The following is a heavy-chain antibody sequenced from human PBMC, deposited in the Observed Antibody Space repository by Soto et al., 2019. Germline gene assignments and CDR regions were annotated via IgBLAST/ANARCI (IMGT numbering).Heavy chain of an antibody. D-gene: IGHD6-13*01. Sequence: GGSLRLSCAASGFTFSSYWMSWVRQAPGKGLEWVANIKQDGSEKYYVDSVKGRFTISRDNAKNSLYLQMNSLRAEDTAVYYYASKIKQQLIYYYYGMDVWGQGTTVTVSS. CDR1: GFTFSSYW. J-gene: IGHJ6*02. V-gene: IGHV3-7*05. CDR2: IKQDGSEK. CDR3: ASKIKQQLIYYYYGMDV.